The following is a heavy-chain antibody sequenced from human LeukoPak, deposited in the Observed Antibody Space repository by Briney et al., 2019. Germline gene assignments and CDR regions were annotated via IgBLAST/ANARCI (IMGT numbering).Heavy chain of an antibody. CDR2: ISGGGGST. J-gene: IGHJ4*02. CDR3: AKTPWTNYGSFDY. CDR1: GFTFSSYA. D-gene: IGHD3-10*01. Sequence: GGSLRLSCAASGFTFSSYAMNWVRQAPGKGLEWVSAISGGGGSTYYADSVKGRFTISRDNSKNTLYLQMNSLRAEDTAVYYCAKTPWTNYGSFDYWGQGTLVTVSS. V-gene: IGHV3-23*01.